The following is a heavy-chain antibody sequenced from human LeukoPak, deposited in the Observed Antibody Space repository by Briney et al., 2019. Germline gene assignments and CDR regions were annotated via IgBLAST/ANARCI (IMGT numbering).Heavy chain of an antibody. CDR1: GGSISSGDYY. V-gene: IGHV4-30-4*01. Sequence: SETLSLTCTVSGGSISSGDYYWSWIRQPPGKGLEWIGYIYYSGSTYYNPSLKSRVTISVDTSKNQFSLKLSSVTAADTAVYYCASRLNYDFWSGYIYYSDYWGQGTLVTVSS. D-gene: IGHD3-3*01. CDR2: IYYSGST. J-gene: IGHJ4*02. CDR3: ASRLNYDFWSGYIYYSDY.